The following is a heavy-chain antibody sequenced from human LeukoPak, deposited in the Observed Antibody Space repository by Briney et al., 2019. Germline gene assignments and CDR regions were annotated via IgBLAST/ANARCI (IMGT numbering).Heavy chain of an antibody. D-gene: IGHD6-13*01. J-gene: IGHJ4*02. V-gene: IGHV3-23*01. Sequence: PGGSLRLSCAASGFTFSSYAMSWVRQAPGKGLEWVSAISGSGGSTYYADSVKGRFTISRDNSKNTLYLQMNSLRAEDTAVYYCAKDYNLRTAAAGLFDYWGQGTLVTVSS. CDR1: GFTFSSYA. CDR2: ISGSGGST. CDR3: AKDYNLRTAAAGLFDY.